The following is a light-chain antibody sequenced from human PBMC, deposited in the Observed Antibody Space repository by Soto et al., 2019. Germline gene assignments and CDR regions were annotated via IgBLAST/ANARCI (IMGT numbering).Light chain of an antibody. V-gene: IGKV1-5*01. CDR3: QHYNSYSGT. J-gene: IGKJ1*01. Sequence: IQMTPSASTLSASVGDRVTITCRASQSISSWLAWYQQKPGKAPKLLIYDASSSESGVPSRFSGRGYGTEFTLTISSLQPDDSATYYCQHYNSYSGTFGQGTKVDIK. CDR1: QSISSW. CDR2: DAS.